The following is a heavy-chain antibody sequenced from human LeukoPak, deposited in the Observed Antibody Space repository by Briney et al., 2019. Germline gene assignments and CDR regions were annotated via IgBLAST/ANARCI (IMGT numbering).Heavy chain of an antibody. CDR2: IYYSGST. CDR1: GGSISSSIYY. CDR3: ARGGWSVYKESDPFDI. V-gene: IGHV4-39*07. D-gene: IGHD5-24*01. J-gene: IGHJ3*02. Sequence: SETLSLTCTVSGGSISSSIYYWGWIRQSPGKGLEWIGSIYYSGSTYYNPSLKSRVTLSVDTSKNQYSLKVTSVTAADTAVYHCARGGWSVYKESDPFDIWGQGTMVTVSS.